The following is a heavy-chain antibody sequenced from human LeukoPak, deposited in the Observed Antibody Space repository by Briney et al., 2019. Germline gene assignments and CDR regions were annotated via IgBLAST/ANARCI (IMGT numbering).Heavy chain of an antibody. CDR3: ARGQQQLETYYYYYYMDV. V-gene: IGHV4-34*01. CDR1: GGSFSGYY. D-gene: IGHD6-13*01. CDR2: INHSGST. Sequence: SETLSLTCAVYGGSFSGYYWSWIRQPPGKGLEWIGEINHSGSTNYNPSLKSRVTISVDTSKNQFSLKLSSVTAADTAVYYCARGQQQLETYYYYYYMDVWGKGTTVTISS. J-gene: IGHJ6*03.